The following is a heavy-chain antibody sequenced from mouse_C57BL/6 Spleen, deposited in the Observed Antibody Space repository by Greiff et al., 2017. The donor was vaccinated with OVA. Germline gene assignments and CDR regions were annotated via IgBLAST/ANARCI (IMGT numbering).Heavy chain of an antibody. CDR1: GYTFTDYN. D-gene: IGHD2-4*01. CDR3: ANDYDVDYAMDY. CDR2: INPNNGGT. V-gene: IGHV1-22*01. Sequence: VQLQQSGPELVKPGASVKMSCKASGYTFTDYNMHWVKQSHGKSLEWIGYINPNNGGTSYNQKFKGKATLTVNKSSSTAYMELRSLTSEDSAVYYCANDYDVDYAMDYWGQGTSVTVSS. J-gene: IGHJ4*01.